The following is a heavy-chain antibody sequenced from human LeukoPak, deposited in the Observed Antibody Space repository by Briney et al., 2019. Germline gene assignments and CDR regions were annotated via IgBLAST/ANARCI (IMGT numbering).Heavy chain of an antibody. CDR2: INHSGST. J-gene: IGHJ3*02. D-gene: IGHD3-22*01. CDR3: ARHPYYYDSSGYSAHDAFDI. CDR1: GGSFSGYY. Sequence: SETLSLTCAVYGGSFSGYYWGWIRQPPGKGLEWIGEINHSGSTNYNPSLKSRVTISVDTSKNQFSLKLSSVTAADTAVYYCARHPYYYDSSGYSAHDAFDIWGQGTMVTVSS. V-gene: IGHV4-34*01.